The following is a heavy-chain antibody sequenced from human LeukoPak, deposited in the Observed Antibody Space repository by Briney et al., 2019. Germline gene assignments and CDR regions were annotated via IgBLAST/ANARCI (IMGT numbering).Heavy chain of an antibody. CDR1: GGSISSYY. D-gene: IGHD3-10*01. J-gene: IGHJ3*02. CDR3: AREGSQHYYGSGSYQNAFDI. Sequence: PSETLSLTCTVSGGSISSYYWSWIRQPPGKGLEWIGYIYYSGSTNYNPSLKSRVTISVDTSKNQFSLKLSSVTAADTAVYYCAREGSQHYYGSGSYQNAFDIWGQGTMVTVSS. CDR2: IYYSGST. V-gene: IGHV4-59*01.